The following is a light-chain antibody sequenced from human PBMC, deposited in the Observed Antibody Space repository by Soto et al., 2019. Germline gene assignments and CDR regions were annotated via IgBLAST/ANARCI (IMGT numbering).Light chain of an antibody. J-gene: IGLJ1*01. CDR3: SSYTRSSTYV. CDR2: DVN. V-gene: IGLV2-14*01. CDR1: SSDVGYYNY. Sequence: SVLTQPASVSGSPGQSIAISCTGTSSDVGYYNYVSWYQQHPGKAPNVMIYDVNNRPSGVPDRFSGSKSGNTASLTISGLQAEDEADYYCSSYTRSSTYVFGTGTKVTVL.